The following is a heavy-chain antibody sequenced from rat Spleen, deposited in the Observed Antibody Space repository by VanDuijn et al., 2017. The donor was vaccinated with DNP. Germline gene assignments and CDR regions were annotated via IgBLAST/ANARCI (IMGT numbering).Heavy chain of an antibody. J-gene: IGHJ1*01. CDR2: INKESSTI. Sequence: EVKLVESGGGLVQPGRSLKLSCAASGFNFNDYWMGWVRQAPGKGLEWIGEINKESSTINYTPSLKDKFTISRDNAQNTLYLQMSKMGSEDTVIYYCARSVHYSTHIYARYFDFWGPGTMVTVSS. D-gene: IGHD1-2*01. V-gene: IGHV4-2*01. CDR1: GFNFNDYW. CDR3: ARSVHYSTHIYARYFDF.